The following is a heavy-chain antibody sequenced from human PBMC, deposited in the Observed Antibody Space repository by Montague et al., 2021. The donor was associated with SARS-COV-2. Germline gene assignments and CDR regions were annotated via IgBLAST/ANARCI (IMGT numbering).Heavy chain of an antibody. CDR3: ARVGFFEDDAFDI. D-gene: IGHD3-3*01. CDR1: GGSISSYY. CDR2: IYYSGST. V-gene: IGHV4-59*01. J-gene: IGHJ3*02. Sequence: SETLSLTCTVSGGSISSYYWSWIRQSPGKGLEWIGYIYYSGSTNYNPSLKSRVTISVDTSKNQFSLKLSSVTAADTAVYYCARVGFFEDDAFDIWGQGTMVTVPS.